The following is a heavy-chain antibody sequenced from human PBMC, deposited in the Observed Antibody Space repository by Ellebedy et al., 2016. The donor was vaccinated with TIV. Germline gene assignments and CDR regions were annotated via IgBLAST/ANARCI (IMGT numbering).Heavy chain of an antibody. D-gene: IGHD4-17*01. Sequence: GESLKISCQASCYSFTTFWIGLVRPMPGQGPEWIGVTYPGDSDTTYSPSFQGQVTISADRSITTAYLHWNTLRVSDTGIYYCAGSGAYGDSPYFDSWGLGTLVTVSS. CDR3: AGSGAYGDSPYFDS. V-gene: IGHV5-51*01. CDR1: CYSFTTFW. CDR2: TYPGDSDT. J-gene: IGHJ4*02.